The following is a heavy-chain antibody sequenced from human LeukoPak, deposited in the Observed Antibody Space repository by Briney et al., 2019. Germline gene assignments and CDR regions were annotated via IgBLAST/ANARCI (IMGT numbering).Heavy chain of an antibody. Sequence: SETLSLTCTVPGGSISSYYWSWIRQPPGKGLEWIGYIYYSGSTYYNPSLKSRVTISVDTSKNQFSLKLSSVTAADTAVYYCARRGYSGYDPSWFDPWGQGTLVTVSS. CDR2: IYYSGST. D-gene: IGHD5-12*01. CDR3: ARRGYSGYDPSWFDP. J-gene: IGHJ5*02. V-gene: IGHV4-59*08. CDR1: GGSISSYY.